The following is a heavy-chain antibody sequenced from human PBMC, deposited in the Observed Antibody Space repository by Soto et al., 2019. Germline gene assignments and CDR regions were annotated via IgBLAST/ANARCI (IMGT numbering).Heavy chain of an antibody. V-gene: IGHV4-31*03. D-gene: IGHD2-2*01. CDR3: ARVGYCSSTSCYVPGSFDY. CDR2: IYYSGST. Sequence: SETLSLTCTVSGGSISSGGYYWSWIRQHPGQGLEWIGYIYYSGSTYYNPSLKSRVTISVDTSKNQFSLKLSSVTAADTAVYYCARVGYCSSTSCYVPGSFDYWGQGTLVTVSS. J-gene: IGHJ4*02. CDR1: GGSISSGGYY.